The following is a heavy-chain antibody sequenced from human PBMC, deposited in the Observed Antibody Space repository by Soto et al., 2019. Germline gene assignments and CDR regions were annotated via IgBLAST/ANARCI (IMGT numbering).Heavy chain of an antibody. Sequence: SVKVSCKASGGTFSSYAISLVRQAPGQGLEWMGGIIPIFGTANYAQKFQGRVTITADESTSTAYMELSSLRSEDTAVYYCARGTTRYYDSSGYYLSDYWGQGTLVTVSS. J-gene: IGHJ4*02. CDR2: IIPIFGTA. V-gene: IGHV1-69*13. CDR1: GGTFSSYA. CDR3: ARGTTRYYDSSGYYLSDY. D-gene: IGHD3-22*01.